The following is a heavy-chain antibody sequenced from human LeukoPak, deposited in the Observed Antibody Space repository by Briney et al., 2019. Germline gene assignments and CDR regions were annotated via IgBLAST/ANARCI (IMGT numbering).Heavy chain of an antibody. CDR1: GFTVSGHP. D-gene: IGHD5-24*01. CDR3: AKDVEMATIFSSFDN. Sequence: GGSLRLSCAASGFTVSGHPMSWVRQAPGKGLEWVSFIYRGGNTYYADSVKGRFTISTDNSKNTLYLQMNSLRAEDTAVYYCAKDVEMATIFSSFDNWGQGTLVTVSS. CDR2: IYRGGNT. V-gene: IGHV3-53*01. J-gene: IGHJ4*02.